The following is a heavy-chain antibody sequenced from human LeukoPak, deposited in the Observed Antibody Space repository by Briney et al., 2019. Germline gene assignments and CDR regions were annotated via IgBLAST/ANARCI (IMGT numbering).Heavy chain of an antibody. CDR1: GGSISRFY. CDR3: ARADYYDSSGPPGAFDI. D-gene: IGHD3-22*01. J-gene: IGHJ3*02. V-gene: IGHV4-59*01. CDR2: IYHSGSSS. Sequence: PSETLSLTCTVSGGSISRFYWSWIRQPPGKGLEWIGWIYHSGSSSNYNPPLKSRVTISVDTSKSQFSLKLSSVTAADTAVYYCARADYYDSSGPPGAFDIWGQGTMVTVSS.